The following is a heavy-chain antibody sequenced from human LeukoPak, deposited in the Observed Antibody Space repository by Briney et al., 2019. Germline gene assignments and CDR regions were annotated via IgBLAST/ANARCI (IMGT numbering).Heavy chain of an antibody. CDR3: AREPADGSYYFDY. CDR1: GGTFSSYA. Sequence: GASVKVSCKASGGTFSSYAISWVRQAPGQGLEWMGGIIPIFGTANYAQKFQGRVMITADESTSTAYMELSSLRSEDTAVYYCAREPADGSYYFDYWGQGTLVTVSS. J-gene: IGHJ4*02. CDR2: IIPIFGTA. V-gene: IGHV1-69*13. D-gene: IGHD1-26*01.